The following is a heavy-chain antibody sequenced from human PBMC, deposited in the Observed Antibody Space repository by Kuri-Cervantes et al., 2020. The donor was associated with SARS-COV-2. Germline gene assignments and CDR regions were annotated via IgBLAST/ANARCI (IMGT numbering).Heavy chain of an antibody. CDR2: ISYDGSNK. V-gene: IGHV3-30-3*01. D-gene: IGHD6-19*01. CDR3: ASPKNYLAVAGNLDY. Sequence: GGFLRLSCAASGFTFSSYAMHWVRQAPGKGLEWVAVISYDGSNKYYADSVKGRFTISRDNSKNTLYLQMNSLRAEDTAVYYCASPKNYLAVAGNLDYWGQGTLVTVSS. J-gene: IGHJ4*02. CDR1: GFTFSSYA.